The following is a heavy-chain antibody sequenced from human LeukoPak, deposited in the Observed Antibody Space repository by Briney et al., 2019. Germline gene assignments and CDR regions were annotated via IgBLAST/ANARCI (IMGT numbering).Heavy chain of an antibody. Sequence: SVKVSCKASGYTFTNYDINWVRQATGQGLEWMGGIIPIFSTANYAQKFQGRVTITADESTSTAYMELSSLRSEDTAVYYCARPSPAITIFGVVISRGAFDIWGQGTMVTVSS. CDR3: ARPSPAITIFGVVISRGAFDI. CDR2: IIPIFSTA. V-gene: IGHV1-69*13. J-gene: IGHJ3*02. D-gene: IGHD3-3*01. CDR1: GYTFTNYD.